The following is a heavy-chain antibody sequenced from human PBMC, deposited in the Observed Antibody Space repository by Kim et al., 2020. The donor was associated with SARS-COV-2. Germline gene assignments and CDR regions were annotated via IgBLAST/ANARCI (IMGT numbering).Heavy chain of an antibody. CDR1: GFTFSSYG. CDR2: IWYDGSNK. D-gene: IGHD3-22*01. Sequence: GGSLRLSCAASGFTFSSYGMHWVRQAPGKGLEWVAVIWYDGSNKYYADSVKGRFTISRDNSKNTLYLQMNSLRAEDTAVYYCARDEATMIVVAGGIDYWGQGTLVTVSS. V-gene: IGHV3-33*01. J-gene: IGHJ4*02. CDR3: ARDEATMIVVAGGIDY.